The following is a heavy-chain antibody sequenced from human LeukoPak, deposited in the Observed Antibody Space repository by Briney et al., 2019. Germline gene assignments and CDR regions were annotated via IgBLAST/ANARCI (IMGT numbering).Heavy chain of an antibody. Sequence: GGSLRLSCAASGFTFSSYWMHWVRQAPGKGLVWVSRIKSDGTTNYADSVKGRFTISRDNAKNTLSLQMNSLRAEDTGVYYCARAPSEIGGYYPEYFRHWGQGTLVTVSS. D-gene: IGHD3-22*01. V-gene: IGHV3-74*01. CDR1: GFTFSSYW. CDR3: ARAPSEIGGYYPEYFRH. J-gene: IGHJ1*01. CDR2: IKSDGTT.